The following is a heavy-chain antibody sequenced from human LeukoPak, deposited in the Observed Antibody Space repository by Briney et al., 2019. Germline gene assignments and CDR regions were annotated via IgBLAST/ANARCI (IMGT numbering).Heavy chain of an antibody. CDR1: AGISSFY. Sequence: SETLSLTCTVSAGISSFYWSWLRQPPGKGLEWIGYVFHTGHTNYNPSLKSRVTMSIDPSKDQFSLEVTSVTAADMAVYYCAGSIFGYPWFDPWGQGTLVTVSS. J-gene: IGHJ5*02. D-gene: IGHD3-9*01. V-gene: IGHV4-59*01. CDR3: AGSIFGYPWFDP. CDR2: VFHTGHT.